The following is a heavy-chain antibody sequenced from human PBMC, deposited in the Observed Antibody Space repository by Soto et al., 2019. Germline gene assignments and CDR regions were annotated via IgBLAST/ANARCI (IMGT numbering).Heavy chain of an antibody. J-gene: IGHJ6*02. V-gene: IGHV5-10-1*01. CDR1: GYSFTSYW. CDR3: ASVSKPEDYYGMDV. D-gene: IGHD2-2*01. Sequence: GESLKISCKGSGYSFTSYWISWVRQMPGKGLEWMGRIDPSDSYTNYSPSFQGHVTISADKSISTAYLQWSSLKASDTSMYYCASVSKPEDYYGMDVWGQGTTVTVSS. CDR2: IDPSDSYT.